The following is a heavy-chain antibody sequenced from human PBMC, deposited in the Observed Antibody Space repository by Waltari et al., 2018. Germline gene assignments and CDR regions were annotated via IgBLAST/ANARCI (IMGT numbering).Heavy chain of an antibody. CDR2: SNSDGSST. J-gene: IGHJ4*02. D-gene: IGHD2-2*02. Sequence: RQGPWKGLLWVSRSNSDGSSTSYADSVKGRFTISRDNAKNTLYLQMSSLRAEDTAVYYCATYCSSASCYNKTAGGYWGQGTLVTVSS. V-gene: IGHV3-74*01. CDR3: ATYCSSASCYNKTAGGY.